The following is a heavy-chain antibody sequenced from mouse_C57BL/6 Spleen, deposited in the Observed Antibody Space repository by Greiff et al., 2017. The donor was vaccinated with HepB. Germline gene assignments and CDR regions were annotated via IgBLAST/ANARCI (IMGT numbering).Heavy chain of an antibody. V-gene: IGHV1-50*01. D-gene: IGHD2-4*01. Sequence: QVQLQQPGAELVKPGASVKLSCKASGYTFTSYWMQWVKQGPGQGLEWIGEIDPSDSYTNYNQKFKGKATLTVDTSSSTAYMQLSSLTSEDSAVYYCARRVYDYDGYYAMDYWGQGTSVTVSS. J-gene: IGHJ4*01. CDR2: IDPSDSYT. CDR3: ARRVYDYDGYYAMDY. CDR1: GYTFTSYW.